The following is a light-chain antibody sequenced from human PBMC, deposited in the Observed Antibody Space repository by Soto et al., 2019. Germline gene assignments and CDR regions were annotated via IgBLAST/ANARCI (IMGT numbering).Light chain of an antibody. J-gene: IGKJ4*01. CDR3: QQTSSTPT. CDR2: AAS. V-gene: IGKV1-39*01. CDR1: QSIRSY. Sequence: DIQLTQSASSLSASVGDRVTITCRASQSIRSYLNWYQQKPGKAPKLLIYAASSLQTGVSSRFSGSGSGTDFTLTISNLQPEDFATYYCQQTSSTPTFGGGTKVDIK.